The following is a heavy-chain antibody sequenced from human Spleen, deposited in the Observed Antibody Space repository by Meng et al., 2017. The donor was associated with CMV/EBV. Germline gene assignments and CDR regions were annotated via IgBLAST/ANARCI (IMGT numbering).Heavy chain of an antibody. CDR3: ARLNYYGSSGYGPFDY. D-gene: IGHD3-22*01. Sequence: GGSLRLSCKGSGYSFTSYWIGWVRQMPGKGLEWMGIIYPGDSDTRYSPSFQGQVTISADKSISTAYLQWSSLKASDTAMYYCARLNYYGSSGYGPFDYWGQGTLVTVSS. CDR1: GYSFTSYW. CDR2: IYPGDSDT. V-gene: IGHV5-51*01. J-gene: IGHJ4*02.